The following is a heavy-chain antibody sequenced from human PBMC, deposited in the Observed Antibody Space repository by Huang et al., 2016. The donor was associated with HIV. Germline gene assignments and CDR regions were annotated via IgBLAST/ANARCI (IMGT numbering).Heavy chain of an antibody. J-gene: IGHJ4*02. V-gene: IGHV4-39*02. Sequence: QVQLRESGPGLVKPSETLSLNCSVSGASIISGGYYWGWVRQAPGKGLEWIGSIFPGGRPYHSLSLNNRVTISIDASENVCSLTLSSVTAADTAVYFCARMPHPSSLAPTVRSFDYWGQGMLVTVSS. D-gene: IGHD2-2*01. CDR2: IFPGGRP. CDR3: ARMPHPSSLAPTVRSFDY. CDR1: GASIISGGYY.